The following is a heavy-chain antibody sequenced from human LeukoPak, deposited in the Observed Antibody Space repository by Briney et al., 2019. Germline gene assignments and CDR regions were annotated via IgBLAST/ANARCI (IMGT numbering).Heavy chain of an antibody. CDR2: ISSSSSYI. CDR1: GFTFSSYS. CDR3: ERVVEYCSGGSCYEFDY. J-gene: IGHJ4*02. Sequence: GGSLRLSCAASGFTFSSYSMNWVRQAPGKGLEWVSSISSSSSYIYYADSVKGRFTISRDNAKNSLYLQMNSLRAEDTAVYYCERVVEYCSGGSCYEFDYWGQGTLVSVSS. V-gene: IGHV3-21*01. D-gene: IGHD2-15*01.